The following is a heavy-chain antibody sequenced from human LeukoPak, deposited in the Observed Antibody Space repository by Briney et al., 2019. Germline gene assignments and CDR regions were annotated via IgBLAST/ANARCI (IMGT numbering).Heavy chain of an antibody. J-gene: IGHJ3*02. V-gene: IGHV1-69*04. CDR3: ASSGLGNAFDI. CDR2: IIPILGIA. CDR1: GCTFSSYA. Sequence: ASVKVSCKASGCTFSSYAISWVRQAPGQGLEWMGRIIPILGIANYAQKFQGRVTITADKSTSTAYMELSSLRSEDTAVYYCASSGLGNAFDIWGQGTMVTVSS. D-gene: IGHD7-27*01.